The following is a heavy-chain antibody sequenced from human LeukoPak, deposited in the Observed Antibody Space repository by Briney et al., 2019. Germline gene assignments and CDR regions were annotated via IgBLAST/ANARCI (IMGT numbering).Heavy chain of an antibody. CDR1: GFTFSSYA. CDR3: AKDGVLRYFDWLSKAPFDY. V-gene: IGHV3-23*01. CDR2: ISGSGGST. J-gene: IGHJ4*02. D-gene: IGHD3-9*01. Sequence: QAGGSLRLSCAASGFTFSSYAMSWVRQAPGKGLEWVSAISGSGGSTYYADSVKGRFTISRDHSKNTLYLQMNSLRAEDTAVYYCAKDGVLRYFDWLSKAPFDYWGQGTLVTVSS.